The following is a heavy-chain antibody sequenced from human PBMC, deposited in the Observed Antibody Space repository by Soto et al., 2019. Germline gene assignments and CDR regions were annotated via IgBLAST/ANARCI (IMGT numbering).Heavy chain of an antibody. CDR2: ISFDGSRT. Sequence: GGSLRLSCAASGFTFSGHAMHWVRQAPGKGLDWVSIISFDGSRTYYADSVKGRFTISRDNSKNTLYLQMNSLRPEDTAIYYCAKPPHPTVTTILEYFPHWGQGTLVTVSS. CDR1: GFTFSGHA. CDR3: AKPPHPTVTTILEYFPH. D-gene: IGHD4-17*01. V-gene: IGHV3-30*18. J-gene: IGHJ1*01.